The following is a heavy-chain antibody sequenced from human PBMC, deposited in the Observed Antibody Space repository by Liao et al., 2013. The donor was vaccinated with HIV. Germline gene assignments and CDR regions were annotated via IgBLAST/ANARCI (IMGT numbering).Heavy chain of an antibody. Sequence: QVQLQESGPGLVKPSETLSLTCTVSGGSISSYYWSWIRQPAGKGLEWIGRIYTSGSTNYNPSLKSRVTISVDTSKNQFSLKLSSVTAADTAVYYCARGLTYYDFWSGYYKLSYFDYWGQGTLVTVSS. V-gene: IGHV4-4*07. D-gene: IGHD3-3*01. CDR3: ARGLTYYDFWSGYYKLSYFDY. J-gene: IGHJ4*02. CDR2: IYTSGST. CDR1: GGSISSYY.